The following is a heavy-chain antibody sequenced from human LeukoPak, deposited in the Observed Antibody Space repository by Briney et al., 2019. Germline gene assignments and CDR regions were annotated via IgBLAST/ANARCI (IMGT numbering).Heavy chain of an antibody. CDR1: GFPFSRYA. D-gene: IGHD2-15*01. CDR2: ICGSGGST. V-gene: IGHV3-23*01. CDR3: AKGSQWSRPIYYYYGMDV. J-gene: IGHJ6*02. Sequence: GGSLELLRGASGFPFSRYAMSWVRQAPGEGLGWVSAICGSGGSTYYADSVKGRFTISRDNSKNTLYLQMNSLRAEDTAVYYCAKGSQWSRPIYYYYGMDVWGQGTTVTVSS.